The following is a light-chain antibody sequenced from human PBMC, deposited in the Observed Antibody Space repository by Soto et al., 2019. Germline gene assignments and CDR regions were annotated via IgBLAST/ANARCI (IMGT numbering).Light chain of an antibody. J-gene: IGKJ1*01. V-gene: IGKV3-15*01. Sequence: EIVVTQSPATLSVSPGERVTLSCRASQPVSSSLAWYQQRPGQAPRLLIYDTSTRAAGIAARFSGSGSGTEFTLTISSLQSEDFAVYYCQQYVHWPQGAFGHGTPVEIK. CDR3: QQYVHWPQGA. CDR2: DTS. CDR1: QPVSSS.